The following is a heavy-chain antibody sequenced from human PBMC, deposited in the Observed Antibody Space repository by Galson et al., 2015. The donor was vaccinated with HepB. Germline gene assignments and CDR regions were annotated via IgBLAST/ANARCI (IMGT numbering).Heavy chain of an antibody. Sequence: SLRLSCAASGFTFSDAWMSWVRQAPGKGLEWVGHIKSKTDGGTTHYAAPVRGRFTISRDDSKNTLYLQMNSLKTEDTAVYYCTTDRYATSRNFDYWGLGTLVTVSS. CDR2: IKSKTDGGTT. CDR1: GFTFSDAW. J-gene: IGHJ4*02. D-gene: IGHD3-16*02. V-gene: IGHV3-15*01. CDR3: TTDRYATSRNFDY.